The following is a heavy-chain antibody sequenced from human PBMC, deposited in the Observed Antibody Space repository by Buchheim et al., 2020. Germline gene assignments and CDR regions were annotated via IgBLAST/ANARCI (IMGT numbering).Heavy chain of an antibody. V-gene: IGHV3-48*01. D-gene: IGHD1-7*01. Sequence: EVQLVESGGGLVQPGGSLRLSCAAAGFTFSSYSMNWVRQAPGKGLEWVSYISSSSSTIYYADSVKGRFTISSDTAKNSLYLQMNSLRAEDTAVYYCARGPTWRLELVQYYFDYWGQGTL. CDR3: ARGPTWRLELVQYYFDY. J-gene: IGHJ4*02. CDR1: GFTFSSYS. CDR2: ISSSSSTI.